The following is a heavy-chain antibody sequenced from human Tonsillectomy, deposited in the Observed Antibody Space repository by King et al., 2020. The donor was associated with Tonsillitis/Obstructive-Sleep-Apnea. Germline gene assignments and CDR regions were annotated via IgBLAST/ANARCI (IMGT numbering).Heavy chain of an antibody. V-gene: IGHV4-34*01. Sequence: VQLQQWGAGLLKPSETLSLTCAIYGESFSDYYWSWIRQPPGKGLEWIGEINHSGSTNYNPALKSRVTITVDTSKNQFPLQLTSVTAADTAVFYCARGYCSSPSCYPYYYYMDVWGRGPTVTVSS. CDR1: GESFSDYY. J-gene: IGHJ6*03. CDR2: INHSGST. CDR3: ARGYCSSPSCYPYYYYMDV. D-gene: IGHD2-2*01.